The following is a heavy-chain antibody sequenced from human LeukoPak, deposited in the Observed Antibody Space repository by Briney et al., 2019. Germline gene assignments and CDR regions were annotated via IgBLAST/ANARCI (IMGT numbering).Heavy chain of an antibody. D-gene: IGHD1-26*01. J-gene: IGHJ3*02. CDR3: ARGDRELDAFDI. Sequence: SETLSLTCTVSGGSISSGGYYWSWIRQPPGKGLEWIAYIYRGESTYYNPSLKGRVTISADRSKNQFSLKVNSVTVVDTAVYYCARGDRELDAFDIWGQGTMVTVSS. CDR2: IYRGEST. V-gene: IGHV4-30-2*01. CDR1: GGSISSGGYY.